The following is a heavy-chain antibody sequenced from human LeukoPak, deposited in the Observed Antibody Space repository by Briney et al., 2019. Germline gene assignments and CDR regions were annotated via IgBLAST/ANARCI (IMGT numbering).Heavy chain of an antibody. CDR2: ISAYSGDT. CDR3: ATLSSSSSGYYFDY. J-gene: IGHJ4*02. D-gene: IGHD6-6*01. Sequence: GASVKVSCKASGYTFTSYGISWVRQAPGQGFERMWWISAYSGDTHYAQNLQGRVTMTTDTSTSTAYMEVTSLRSDDTAVYYCATLSSSSSGYYFDYWGQGTLVTVSS. CDR1: GYTFTSYG. V-gene: IGHV1-18*01.